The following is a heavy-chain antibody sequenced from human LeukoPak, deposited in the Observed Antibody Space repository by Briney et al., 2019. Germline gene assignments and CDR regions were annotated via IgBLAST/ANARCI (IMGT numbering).Heavy chain of an antibody. CDR2: IIPILGIA. CDR3: ARASSSSSGY. J-gene: IGHJ4*02. V-gene: IGHV1-69*04. D-gene: IGHD6-6*01. Sequence: SVKVSCKASGGTFSSYAISWVRQAPGQGPEWMGRIIPILGIANYAQKFQGRVTITADKSTSTAYMELSSLRSEDTAVYYCARASSSSSGYWGQGTLVTVSS. CDR1: GGTFSSYA.